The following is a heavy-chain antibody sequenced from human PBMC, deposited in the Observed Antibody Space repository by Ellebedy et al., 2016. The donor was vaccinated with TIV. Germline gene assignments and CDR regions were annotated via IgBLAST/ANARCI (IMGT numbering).Heavy chain of an antibody. CDR2: SRNKADNYAT. V-gene: IGHV3-72*01. Sequence: GGSLSLSXAASGFTFSDQPMDWVRQAPGMGLEWVGRSRNKADNYATVYAASVRGRFIISRDGSKNSLYLQMNSLKTEDTAVYYCTKGFYWDWGQGTLVTVAS. CDR3: TKGFYWD. D-gene: IGHD3-9*01. J-gene: IGHJ4*02. CDR1: GFTFSDQP.